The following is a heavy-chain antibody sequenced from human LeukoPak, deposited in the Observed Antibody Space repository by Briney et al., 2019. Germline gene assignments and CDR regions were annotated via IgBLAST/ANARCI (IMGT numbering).Heavy chain of an antibody. Sequence: PGRSLRLSCAASGFTFSSYGMHWVRQAPGKGLEWVSYISSSGSTIYYADSVKGRFTISRDNAKNSLYLQMNSLRAEDTAVYYCARAGSGRSPDWFDPWGQGTLVTVSS. D-gene: IGHD1-26*01. CDR2: ISSSGSTI. V-gene: IGHV3-48*04. J-gene: IGHJ5*02. CDR1: GFTFSSYG. CDR3: ARAGSGRSPDWFDP.